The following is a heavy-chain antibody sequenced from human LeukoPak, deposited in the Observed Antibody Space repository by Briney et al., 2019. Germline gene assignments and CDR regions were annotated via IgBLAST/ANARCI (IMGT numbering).Heavy chain of an antibody. D-gene: IGHD2-21*02. J-gene: IGHJ4*02. CDR3: AREGGDLYYFDY. CDR1: GYTFTSYG. CDR2: IIPIFGTA. Sequence: ASVKVSCKASGYTFTSYGISWVRQAPGQGLEWMGGIIPIFGTANYAQKFQGRVTITADESTSTAYMELSSLRSEDTAVYYCAREGGDLYYFDYWGQGTLVTVSS. V-gene: IGHV1-69*13.